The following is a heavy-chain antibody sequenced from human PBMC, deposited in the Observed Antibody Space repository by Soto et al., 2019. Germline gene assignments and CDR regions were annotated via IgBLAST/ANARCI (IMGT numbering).Heavy chain of an antibody. CDR1: GGSISNTSYY. CDR2: IHYSGST. CDR3: AIWGWPSGYYYGMDV. D-gene: IGHD3-10*01. J-gene: IGHJ6*02. V-gene: IGHV4-39*01. Sequence: QLQLQESGPGLVKPSETLSLTCTVSGGSISNTSYYWGWIRQPPGKGLEWIGSIHYSGSTYYNPSLKSRITLSVDTSKNQLSLKLSSVTAADTAIYCCAIWGWPSGYYYGMDVWGQGTTVTVSS.